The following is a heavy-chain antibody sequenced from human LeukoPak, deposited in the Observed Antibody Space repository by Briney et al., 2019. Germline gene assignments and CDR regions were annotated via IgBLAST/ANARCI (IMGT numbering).Heavy chain of an antibody. D-gene: IGHD4-17*01. CDR2: VSGYNGNT. CDR1: GYTFATYG. CDR3: ARARDYGADS. V-gene: IGHV1-18*01. J-gene: IGHJ5*01. Sequence: ASVKVSCKASGYTFATYGLSWVRQAPGQGLEWMGWVSGYNGNTNYAQKFQGGVTMTIHTSTSTSYMELRSLTSDDTAVYYCARARDYGADSWGQGTLVTVSS.